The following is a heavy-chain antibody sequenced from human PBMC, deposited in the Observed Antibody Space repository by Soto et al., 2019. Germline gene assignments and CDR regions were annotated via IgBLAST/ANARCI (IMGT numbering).Heavy chain of an antibody. CDR1: GYTFTSSG. J-gene: IGHJ4*02. V-gene: IGHV1-18*01. D-gene: IGHD1-7*01. CDR3: ARAGITGTTGGVAFDS. Sequence: QVQLVQSGAEVKKPGASVKVSCKASGYTFTSSGISWVRQAPGQGLEWMGWISAYNGNTNYAHKLQGRVTMTTDTSTSTAYMELRSLRSDDTAVYYCARAGITGTTGGVAFDSWGQGTLVTVSS. CDR2: ISAYNGNT.